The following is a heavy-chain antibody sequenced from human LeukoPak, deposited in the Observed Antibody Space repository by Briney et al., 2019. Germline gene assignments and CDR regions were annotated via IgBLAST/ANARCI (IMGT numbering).Heavy chain of an antibody. D-gene: IGHD3-22*01. J-gene: IGHJ4*02. V-gene: IGHV3-23*01. CDR3: AKVLQYYDSSGYYFDY. CDR1: GFTFSSYA. Sequence: PGGSLRLSCAASGFTFSSYAMSWVRQAPGKGLEWVSAMRSSGGSTYYADSVKGRFTISRDNSKNTLYLQVNSLRAEDTAVYYCAKVLQYYDSSGYYFDYWGQGTLVTVSS. CDR2: MRSSGGST.